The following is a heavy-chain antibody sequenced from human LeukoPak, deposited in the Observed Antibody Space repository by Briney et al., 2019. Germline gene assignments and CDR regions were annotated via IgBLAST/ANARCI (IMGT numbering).Heavy chain of an antibody. Sequence: SGTLSLTCAVSGGSISSSNWWSWVRQPPGKGLEWIGSIYYSGSTYYNPSLKSRVTISVDTSKNQFSLKLSSVTAADTAVYYCARRVHDAFDIWGQGTMVTVSS. J-gene: IGHJ3*02. V-gene: IGHV4-4*02. CDR2: IYYSGST. D-gene: IGHD1-1*01. CDR3: ARRVHDAFDI. CDR1: GGSISSSNW.